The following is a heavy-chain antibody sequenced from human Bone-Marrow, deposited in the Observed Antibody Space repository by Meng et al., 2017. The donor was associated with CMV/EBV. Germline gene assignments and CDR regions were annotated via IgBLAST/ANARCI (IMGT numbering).Heavy chain of an antibody. Sequence: GGSLRLSCAVSGFSFSNYALSWGRQAPGKGLEWVSAISDSGGNTYYADSVKGRFTISRDNSKNPLYLQMNSLRAEDTAVYYCVKEFGNYEGRGYSNCYDHWGQGTLVTVSS. J-gene: IGHJ4*02. CDR1: GFSFSNYA. CDR2: ISDSGGNT. D-gene: IGHD3-22*01. CDR3: VKEFGNYEGRGYSNCYDH. V-gene: IGHV3-23*01.